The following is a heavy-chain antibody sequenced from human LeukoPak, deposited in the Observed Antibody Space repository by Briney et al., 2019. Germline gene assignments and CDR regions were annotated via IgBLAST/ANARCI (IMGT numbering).Heavy chain of an antibody. Sequence: PSQTLSLTCTVSGGSISSGGYSWSWIRQHPGQGLKWIGYLYYSGSTYYNPSLKSRVTISVDTSKNQFSLKLSSVTAADTAVYYGARTGSRDYWGQGTLVTVSS. J-gene: IGHJ4*02. V-gene: IGHV4-31*03. CDR1: GGSISSGGYS. CDR3: ARTGSRDY. CDR2: LYYSGST. D-gene: IGHD1-14*01.